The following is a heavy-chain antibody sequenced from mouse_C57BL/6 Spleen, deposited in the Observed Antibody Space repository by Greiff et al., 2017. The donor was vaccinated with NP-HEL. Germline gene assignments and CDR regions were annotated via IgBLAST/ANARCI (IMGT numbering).Heavy chain of an antibody. D-gene: IGHD3-3*01. CDR3: ARGSRAMDY. CDR1: GFTFSDYY. J-gene: IGHJ4*01. CDR2: INSDGSST. V-gene: IGHV5-16*01. Sequence: EVKVVESEAGLVQPGSSMKLSCTASGFTFSDYYMAWVRQVPEQGLEWVANINSDGSSTNYLDSFKSRFTISGDNATNILYLQMSSLKSEDTSTYYCARGSRAMDYWGQGTSVTVSS.